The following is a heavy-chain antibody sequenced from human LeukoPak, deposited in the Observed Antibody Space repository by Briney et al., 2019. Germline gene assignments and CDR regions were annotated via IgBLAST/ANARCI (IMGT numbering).Heavy chain of an antibody. CDR3: AKGLTMGFF. V-gene: IGHV3-23*01. Sequence: PGGSLRLSCAASGFTFSSYTMSWVRQTPDKGLEWVSAISGSGGTTYYADSVKGRFTISRDNPKNTLYLQMNSLRAEDTAVFYCAKGLTMGFFWGQGTLVTVSS. D-gene: IGHD3-10*01. CDR2: ISGSGGTT. CDR1: GFTFSSYT. J-gene: IGHJ4*02.